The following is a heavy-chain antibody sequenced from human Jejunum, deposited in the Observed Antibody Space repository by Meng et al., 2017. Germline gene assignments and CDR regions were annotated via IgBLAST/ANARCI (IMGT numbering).Heavy chain of an antibody. CDR2: IYWDDDK. D-gene: IGHD6-13*01. CDR1: GFSLSTSGVG. V-gene: IGHV2-5*02. Sequence: TLKAAVPTLVKPPQTLTLACTFSGFSLSTSGVGWGWILQPTGKALGCLALIYWDDDKRYNPSLKNRLTITKVTSKNQVVLTMTNMDHVDTATYYCAHRLAYSSNYNVGWFDPWGQGTLVTVSS. CDR3: AHRLAYSSNYNVGWFDP. J-gene: IGHJ5*02.